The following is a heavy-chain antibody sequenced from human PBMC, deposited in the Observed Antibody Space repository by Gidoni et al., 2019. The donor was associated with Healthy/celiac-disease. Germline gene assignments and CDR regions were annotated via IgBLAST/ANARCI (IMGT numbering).Heavy chain of an antibody. J-gene: IGHJ4*02. D-gene: IGHD3-22*01. CDR2: ISWNSGSI. CDR1: GFPFDDYA. Sequence: EVQLVESGGGLVQPGRSLRLSCAASGFPFDDYAMHWVRQAPGKGLEGVSGISWNSGSIGYADSVKGRFTISRDNAKNSLYLQMNSLRAEDTALYYCAKDISLLLGGGFDYWGQGTLVTVSS. CDR3: AKDISLLLGGGFDY. V-gene: IGHV3-9*01.